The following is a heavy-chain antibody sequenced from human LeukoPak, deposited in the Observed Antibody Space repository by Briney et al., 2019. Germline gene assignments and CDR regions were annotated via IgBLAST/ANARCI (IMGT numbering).Heavy chain of an antibody. V-gene: IGHV3-33*01. CDR2: IWYDGSNK. CDR1: GLTFSSYG. Sequence: GTSLRLSCAASGLTFSSYGMHWVRQAPGKGLEWVAVIWYDGSNKYYADSVKGRFTISRDNSKNTLYLQMNSLRDEDTALYHCARGEEYCSGGSCYSVDYWGQGTLVTVSS. CDR3: ARGEEYCSGGSCYSVDY. J-gene: IGHJ4*02. D-gene: IGHD2-15*01.